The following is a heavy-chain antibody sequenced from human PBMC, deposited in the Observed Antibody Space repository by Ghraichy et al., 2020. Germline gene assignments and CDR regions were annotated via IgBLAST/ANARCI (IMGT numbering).Heavy chain of an antibody. Sequence: SQTLSLTCGISGDSVSSGIAAWNWIRQSPSRGLEWLGRTYYGTKWYKDYAVSVKSRITINPDTSKNQFSLQLNSMTPEDTAVYYCVRDQDGFDPWGQGILVIVSS. V-gene: IGHV6-1*01. J-gene: IGHJ5*02. CDR2: TYYGTKWYK. CDR1: GDSVSSGIAA. CDR3: VRDQDGFDP.